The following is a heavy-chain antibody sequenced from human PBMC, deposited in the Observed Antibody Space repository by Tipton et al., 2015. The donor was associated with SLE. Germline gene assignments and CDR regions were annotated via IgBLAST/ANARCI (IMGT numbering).Heavy chain of an antibody. CDR3: ARRRSGWYQGAFDI. V-gene: IGHV4-59*08. CDR1: GDSISSYY. J-gene: IGHJ3*02. Sequence: TLSLTCTVSGDSISSYYWSWIRQFPGKGLEWIGYIYYSGSNNYNPSLKSRVSMSVDTSKNQFLLRLSSVTAADTAVYYCARRRSGWYQGAFDIWGQGTRVTVSS. CDR2: IYYSGSN. D-gene: IGHD6-19*01.